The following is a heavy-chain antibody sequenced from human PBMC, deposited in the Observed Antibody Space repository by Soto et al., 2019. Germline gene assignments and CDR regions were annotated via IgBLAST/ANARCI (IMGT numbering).Heavy chain of an antibody. CDR3: ARDLSPSYDFWSDGMDV. D-gene: IGHD3-3*01. CDR2: IYTSGST. V-gene: IGHV4-4*07. J-gene: IGHJ6*02. CDR1: GGSISSYY. Sequence: SQTLSLTCTVSGGSISSYYWSWIRQPAGKGLEWIGRIYTSGSTNYNPPLKSRVTMSVDTSKNQFSLKLSSVTAADTAVYYCARDLSPSYDFWSDGMDVWGQGTTVTVSS.